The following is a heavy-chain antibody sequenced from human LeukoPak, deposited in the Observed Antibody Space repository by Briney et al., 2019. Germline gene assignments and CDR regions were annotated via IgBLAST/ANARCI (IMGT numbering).Heavy chain of an antibody. CDR3: ARVAYYYDSSGYRYFDY. D-gene: IGHD3-22*01. V-gene: IGHV1-2*02. Sequence: GASVKVSCKASGYTFTGYYMHWVRQAPGQGLEWMGWINPNSGGTYYAQKFQGRVTMTRDTSISTAYMELSRLRSDDTAVYYCARVAYYYDSSGYRYFDYWGQGTLVTVSS. CDR1: GYTFTGYY. J-gene: IGHJ4*02. CDR2: INPNSGGT.